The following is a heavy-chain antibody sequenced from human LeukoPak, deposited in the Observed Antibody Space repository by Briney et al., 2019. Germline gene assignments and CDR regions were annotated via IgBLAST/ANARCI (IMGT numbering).Heavy chain of an antibody. D-gene: IGHD6-6*01. CDR1: GYTFTGYY. CDR3: ARDPVSIAARFEWFDP. J-gene: IGHJ5*02. Sequence: ASVKVSCKASGYTFTGYYMHWVRQAPGQGLEWMGSINANSGGTNYAQKFQGRVTMTRDTSISTAYMELNRLRSDDTAVYYCARDPVSIAARFEWFDPWGQGTLVTVSS. V-gene: IGHV1-2*02. CDR2: INANSGGT.